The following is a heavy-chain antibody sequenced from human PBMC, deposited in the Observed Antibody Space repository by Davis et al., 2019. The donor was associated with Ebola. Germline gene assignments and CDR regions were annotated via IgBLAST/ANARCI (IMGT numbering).Heavy chain of an antibody. Sequence: GESLKISCAASGFTFSSYGMHWVRQAPGKGLEWVAVIWYDGSNKYYADSVKGRFTISRDNSKNTLYLQMNSLRAADTAVYYCARGRVRFLPRVLYGMDVWGQGTTVTVSS. CDR1: GFTFSSYG. J-gene: IGHJ6*02. CDR3: ARGRVRFLPRVLYGMDV. CDR2: IWYDGSNK. D-gene: IGHD3-3*01. V-gene: IGHV3-33*01.